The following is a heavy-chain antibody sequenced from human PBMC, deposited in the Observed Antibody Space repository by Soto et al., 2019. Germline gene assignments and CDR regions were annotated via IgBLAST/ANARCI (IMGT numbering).Heavy chain of an antibody. D-gene: IGHD2-2*01. CDR3: ATARHCSSAACPAAE. Sequence: EVQLLESGGGLVQPGGSLILSCAASGFPFSTSGILWVRQPPGEGLEWVSAIGPNANTNYRDSVKGRFTISRDNSRNTVVLQMSALRPEDTALYYCATARHCSSAACPAAEWGQGTLITVSS. J-gene: IGHJ4*02. CDR1: GFPFSTSG. V-gene: IGHV3-23*05. CDR2: IGPNANT.